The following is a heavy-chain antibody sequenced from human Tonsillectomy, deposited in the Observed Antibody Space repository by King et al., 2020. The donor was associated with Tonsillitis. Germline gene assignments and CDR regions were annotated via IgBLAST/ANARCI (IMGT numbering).Heavy chain of an antibody. V-gene: IGHV5-10-1*03. CDR1: GYSFTSYW. D-gene: IGHD6-19*01. CDR2: IDPSESYT. Sequence: QLVQSGAEVKKPGESLRISCKGSGYSFTSYWISWVRQMPGKGLEWMGRIDPSESYTNYSPSFQGHVTISADKSLSTAYLQGNSMTALDTAMYYSARHLSSGWPNYWGQGTLVTVSS. CDR3: ARHLSSGWPNY. J-gene: IGHJ4*02.